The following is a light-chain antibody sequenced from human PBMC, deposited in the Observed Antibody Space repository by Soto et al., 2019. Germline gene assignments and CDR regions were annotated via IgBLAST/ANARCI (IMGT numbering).Light chain of an antibody. Sequence: QSALTQPASVSGSPGQSITISCTGTSNDVGAYNRVSWYQQHSGKAPKLMIYEVSNRPSGVSNRFSGSKSGNTASLTISRLQPEDEADYYCLSYTTSSSYGFGTGTKLTVL. CDR2: EVS. V-gene: IGLV2-14*01. J-gene: IGLJ1*01. CDR3: LSYTTSSSYG. CDR1: SNDVGAYNR.